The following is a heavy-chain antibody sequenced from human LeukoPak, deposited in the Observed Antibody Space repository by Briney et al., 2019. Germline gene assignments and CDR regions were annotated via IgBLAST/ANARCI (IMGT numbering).Heavy chain of an antibody. CDR1: GYSFTGYY. CDR3: ARGGSSWPGGWFDP. V-gene: IGHV1-2*07. J-gene: IGHJ5*02. Sequence: ASVNVSCTASGYSFTGYYMHWVRQAPVQGLEWMGWINPDSGGTNYAHKFQGRFTMTRDTSISTAYMGLSSLISDDTAVYYCARGGSSWPGGWFDPWGQGTLVTVSS. D-gene: IGHD6-13*01. CDR2: INPDSGGT.